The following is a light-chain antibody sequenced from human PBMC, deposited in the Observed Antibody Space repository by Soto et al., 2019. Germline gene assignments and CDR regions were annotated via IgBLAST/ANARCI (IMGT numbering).Light chain of an antibody. V-gene: IGKV3-20*01. Sequence: ETVLTQSPGTLSLSPGERATLSCRASQSVSSTYLAWFQQKPGQPPTLLIYGASSRATGIPDRFSGSGSGTDFSLTISRLEPEDFAVYYCQQHGSSPWTFGQGTKVDIK. CDR3: QQHGSSPWT. CDR2: GAS. CDR1: QSVSSTY. J-gene: IGKJ1*01.